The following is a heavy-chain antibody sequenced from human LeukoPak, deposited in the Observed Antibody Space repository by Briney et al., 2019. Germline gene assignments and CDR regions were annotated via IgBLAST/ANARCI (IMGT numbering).Heavy chain of an antibody. CDR3: ATPKGVGAFDY. V-gene: IGHV1-24*01. CDR1: GYTLTELF. Sequence: ASVKVSFKVSGYTLTELFMHWVRQAPGKGLEGMGGFDPEDGESIYAQKFQGRVTMTEDTSTDTAYMELSSLRSEDTAVYYCATPKGVGAFDYWGQGTLVTVSS. CDR2: FDPEDGES. J-gene: IGHJ4*02. D-gene: IGHD1-26*01.